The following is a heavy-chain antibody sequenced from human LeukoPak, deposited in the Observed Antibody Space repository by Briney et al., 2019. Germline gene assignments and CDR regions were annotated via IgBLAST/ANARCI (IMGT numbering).Heavy chain of an antibody. CDR1: GFTFSNCW. CDR3: ASDPDSTIWPQYFQH. CDR2: VKQDGSET. Sequence: PGGSLGLSCAASGFTFSNCWMNWVRQAPGRGLEWVANVKQDGSETHYVDSVIGRFTISRDNAKNLLYLEMNSLRGEDTAVYYCASDPDSTIWPQYFQHWGQGALVTVSS. V-gene: IGHV3-7*04. D-gene: IGHD6-13*01. J-gene: IGHJ1*01.